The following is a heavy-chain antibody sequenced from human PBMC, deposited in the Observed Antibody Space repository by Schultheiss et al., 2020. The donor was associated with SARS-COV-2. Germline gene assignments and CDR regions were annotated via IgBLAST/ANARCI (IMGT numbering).Heavy chain of an antibody. CDR1: GYSISSGYY. J-gene: IGHJ4*02. CDR3: ARDRITMVRGVMGHKYFDY. V-gene: IGHV4-61*01. D-gene: IGHD3-10*01. CDR2: IYYSGSP. Sequence: SETLSLTCAVSGYSISSGYYWSWIRQPPGKGLEWIGYIYYSGSPNYNPSLKSRVTMSVDTSKNQFSLKLSSVTAADTAVYYCARDRITMVRGVMGHKYFDYWGQGTLVTVSS.